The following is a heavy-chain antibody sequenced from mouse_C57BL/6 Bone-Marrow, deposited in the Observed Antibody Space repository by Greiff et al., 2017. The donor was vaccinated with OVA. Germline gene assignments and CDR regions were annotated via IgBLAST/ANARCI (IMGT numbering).Heavy chain of an antibody. D-gene: IGHD1-1*01. V-gene: IGHV1-64*01. Sequence: QVQLQQPGAELVKPGASVKLSCKASGYTFTSYWMHWVKQRPGQGLEWIGMIHPNSGSTNYNEKFKSKATLTVDKSSSTAYMQLSSLTSEDSAVYYCAKEGIYGSSHWYFDVWGTGTTVTGSS. J-gene: IGHJ1*03. CDR2: IHPNSGST. CDR3: AKEGIYGSSHWYFDV. CDR1: GYTFTSYW.